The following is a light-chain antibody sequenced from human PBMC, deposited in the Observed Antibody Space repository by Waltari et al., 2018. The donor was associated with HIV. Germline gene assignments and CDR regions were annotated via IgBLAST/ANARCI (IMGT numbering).Light chain of an antibody. CDR1: SSNIGRNT. Sequence: QSVLTQPPSASGTPGQRVTISCSGSSSNIGRNTLNWYQQLPGTASKLLIYSNNQRPAGVPDRFSGSKSGTSASLAISGLQSEDEADYYCTAWDDGLSDPVFGGGTKLTVL. CDR3: TAWDDGLSDPV. CDR2: SNN. J-gene: IGLJ3*02. V-gene: IGLV1-44*01.